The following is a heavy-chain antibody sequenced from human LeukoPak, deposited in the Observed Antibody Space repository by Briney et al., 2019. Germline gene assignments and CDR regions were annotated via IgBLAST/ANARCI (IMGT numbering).Heavy chain of an antibody. V-gene: IGHV3-7*01. D-gene: IGHD1-26*01. Sequence: PGGSLRLSCTASGFTVSSNYMNWVRQAPGKGLEWVANIKQDGSEKYYVDSVKGRFTISRDNAKNSLYLQMNSLRAEDTAVYYCARAGSWSHYYYYYMDVWGKGTTVTISS. CDR2: IKQDGSEK. CDR1: GFTVSSNY. CDR3: ARAGSWSHYYYYYMDV. J-gene: IGHJ6*03.